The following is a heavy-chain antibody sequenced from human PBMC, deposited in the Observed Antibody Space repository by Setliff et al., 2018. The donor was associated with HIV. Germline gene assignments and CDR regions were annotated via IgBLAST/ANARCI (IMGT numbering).Heavy chain of an antibody. CDR3: TRQSPVAGSGAFDI. CDR1: GDSISSGGYY. J-gene: IGHJ3*02. V-gene: IGHV4-61*02. CDR2: IYTSGNTNYNPST. D-gene: IGHD6-19*01. Sequence: SETLSLTCTVSGDSISSGGYYWSWIRQPAGQGLEWIGRIYTSGNTNYNPSTNYNPSLKSRITILLETSRNQFSLRVTSVTATDTAVYYCTRQSPVAGSGAFDIWGQGTMVTVSS.